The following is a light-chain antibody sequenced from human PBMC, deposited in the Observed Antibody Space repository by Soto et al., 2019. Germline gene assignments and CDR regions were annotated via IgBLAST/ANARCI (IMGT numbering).Light chain of an antibody. CDR3: QHYNSYSEA. CDR1: QNINNY. J-gene: IGKJ1*01. CDR2: KAS. V-gene: IGKV1-5*03. Sequence: DIQMTQSPSSLSASVGDRVTITCQASQNINNYLNWYQQKPGKAPKLLIYKASTLKSGVPSRFSGSGSGTEFTLTISSLQTDDFATYYCQHYNSYSEAFGQGTKVDIK.